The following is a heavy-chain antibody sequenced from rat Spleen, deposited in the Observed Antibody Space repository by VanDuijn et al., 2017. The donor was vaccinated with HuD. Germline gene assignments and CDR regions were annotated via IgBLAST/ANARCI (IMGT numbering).Heavy chain of an antibody. D-gene: IGHD1-11*01. J-gene: IGHJ1*01. CDR3: ARHSDGGYSPYWYFDF. Sequence: EVHLVESGGGLVQPGGSLKLSCAASGFTFSDYNMAWVRQAPKKGLEWVATISYDGSGTYFRDSVKGRFTISRNNAKSTLYLQMDSLRSEDTATYYCARHSDGGYSPYWYFDFWGPGTMVTVSS. CDR2: ISYDGSGT. CDR1: GFTFSDYN. V-gene: IGHV5-7*01.